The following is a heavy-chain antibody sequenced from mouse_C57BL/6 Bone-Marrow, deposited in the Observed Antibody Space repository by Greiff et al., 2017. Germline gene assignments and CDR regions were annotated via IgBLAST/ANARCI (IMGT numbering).Heavy chain of an antibody. J-gene: IGHJ3*01. CDR3: ARSYYGNYEAY. CDR2: IYPGSGST. D-gene: IGHD2-1*01. Sequence: QVQLQQPGAELVKPGASVKMSCKASGYTFTSYWITWVKQMPGQGLEWIGDIYPGSGSTNYNEKFKSKATLTVDTSSSTAYMLLSSLTSEDSAVYYCARSYYGNYEAYWGQGTLVTVSA. CDR1: GYTFTSYW. V-gene: IGHV1-55*01.